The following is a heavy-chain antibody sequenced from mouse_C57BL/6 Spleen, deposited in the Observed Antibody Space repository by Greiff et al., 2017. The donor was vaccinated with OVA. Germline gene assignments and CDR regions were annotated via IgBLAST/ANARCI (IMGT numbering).Heavy chain of an antibody. CDR1: GYTFTSYW. Sequence: VKLQQSGTVLARPGASVKMSCKTSGYTFTSYWMHWVKQRPGQGLEWIGAIYPGNSDTSYNQKFKGKAKLTAVTAASTAYMELSSLTNEDSAVYYCTRSDYGSSLDWFAYWGQGTLVTVSA. D-gene: IGHD1-1*01. CDR3: TRSDYGSSLDWFAY. J-gene: IGHJ3*01. CDR2: IYPGNSDT. V-gene: IGHV1-5*01.